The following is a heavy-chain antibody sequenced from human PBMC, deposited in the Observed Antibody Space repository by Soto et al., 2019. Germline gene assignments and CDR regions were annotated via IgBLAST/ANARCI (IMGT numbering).Heavy chain of an antibody. Sequence: QVQLVQSGAEVKKPGASVKVSCKASGYTFTSYGISWVRQAPGQGLEWMGWISAYNGNTNYAQKPQGRVTMTPDISTSTAYMELRVLRSDDTAVYYCASNSGYDGGAGGSDYWGQGTLVTVSS. V-gene: IGHV1-18*01. CDR3: ASNSGYDGGAGGSDY. J-gene: IGHJ4*02. D-gene: IGHD5-12*01. CDR2: ISAYNGNT. CDR1: GYTFTSYG.